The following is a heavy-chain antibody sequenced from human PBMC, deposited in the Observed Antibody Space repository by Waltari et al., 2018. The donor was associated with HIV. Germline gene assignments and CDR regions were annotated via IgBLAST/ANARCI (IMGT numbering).Heavy chain of an antibody. CDR3: VRDDPGYGPIDH. J-gene: IGHJ5*02. CDR2: IRRATNEK. V-gene: IGHV3-21*04. D-gene: IGHD5-18*01. Sequence: LVESGGGVVKTGESLRLTCEASGFAFRHYSFNWVLQSPQRGLEWVSSIRRATNEKFYLDSVGGRFVISRDDSESSVHLQMDSVKKEDTGKYFCVRDDPGYGPIDHWGRGTLVTV. CDR1: GFAFRHYS.